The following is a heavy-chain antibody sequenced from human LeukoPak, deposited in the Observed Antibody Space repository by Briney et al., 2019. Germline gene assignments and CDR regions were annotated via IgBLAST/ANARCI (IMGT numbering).Heavy chain of an antibody. CDR2: IYYSEST. D-gene: IGHD6-13*01. J-gene: IGHJ4*02. CDR1: GGSIRNYY. Sequence: SETLSLTCTVSGGSIRNYYWSWIRQPPGKGLEWIGYIYYSESTNNNFSLKSRVTISLDTSKNQFSLKLSSVTAADTAVCYCARQRCLGSSCHFDYWGQGTLVTVSS. V-gene: IGHV4-59*08. CDR3: ARQRCLGSSCHFDY.